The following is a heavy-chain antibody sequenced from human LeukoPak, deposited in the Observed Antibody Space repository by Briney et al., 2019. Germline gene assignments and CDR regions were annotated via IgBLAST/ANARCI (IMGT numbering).Heavy chain of an antibody. CDR1: GGSISSGGYS. Sequence: SQTLSLTCAVSGGSISSGGYSWSWIRQPPGKGLEWIGYIYHSGSTYYNPSLKSRVTISVDRPKNQFSLKLSSVTAADTAVYYCASSNYYGSGSYALDIWGQGTMVTVSS. J-gene: IGHJ3*02. V-gene: IGHV4-30-2*01. CDR2: IYHSGST. CDR3: ASSNYYGSGSYALDI. D-gene: IGHD3-10*01.